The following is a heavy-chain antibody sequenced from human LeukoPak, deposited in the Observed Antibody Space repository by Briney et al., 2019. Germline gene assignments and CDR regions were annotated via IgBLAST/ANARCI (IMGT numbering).Heavy chain of an antibody. V-gene: IGHV4-34*01. CDR2: INHSGST. CDR1: GGSFSGYY. D-gene: IGHD3-10*01. J-gene: IGHJ4*02. CDR3: ASAMVRGVAD. Sequence: SETPSLTCAVYGGSFSGYYWSWIRQPPGKGLEWIGEINHSGSTNYNPSLKSRVTISVDTSKNQFSLKLSSVTAADTAVYYCASAMVRGVADWGQGTLVTVSS.